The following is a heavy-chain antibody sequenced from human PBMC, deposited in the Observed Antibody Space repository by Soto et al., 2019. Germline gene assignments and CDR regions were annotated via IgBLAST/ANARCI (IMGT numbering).Heavy chain of an antibody. CDR1: GASITSNY. D-gene: IGHD3-9*01. CDR2: INHSGST. J-gene: IGHJ4*02. Sequence: SETLSLTCTISGASITSNYWSWIRQPPGKGLEWIGEINHSGSTNYNPSLKSRVTISVDTSKNQFSLKLSSVTAADTAVYYCARGPSYYDILTGPPNPRLDYWGQGTLVTVSS. V-gene: IGHV4-34*01. CDR3: ARGPSYYDILTGPPNPRLDY.